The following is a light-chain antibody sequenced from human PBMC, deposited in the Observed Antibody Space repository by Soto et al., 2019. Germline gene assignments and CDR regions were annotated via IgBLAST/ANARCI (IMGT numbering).Light chain of an antibody. J-gene: IGKJ1*01. CDR3: QQYNNGPPT. Sequence: EIVMTQSPATLSVSPGERATLSCRASQSVSSNLAWYQQKPGQAPRLLIYGASTRATGSPARFSGSGSGTEFTLTISSLQSEDCAVYYCQQYNNGPPTFGQGTKVEIK. CDR1: QSVSSN. CDR2: GAS. V-gene: IGKV3-15*01.